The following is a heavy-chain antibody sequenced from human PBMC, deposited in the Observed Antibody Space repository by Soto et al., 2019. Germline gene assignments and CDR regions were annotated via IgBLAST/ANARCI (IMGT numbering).Heavy chain of an antibody. V-gene: IGHV4-34*01. CDR3: ASGRYGSGSYYTSRYYYGMDV. CDR2: INHSGST. D-gene: IGHD3-10*01. J-gene: IGHJ6*02. CDR1: GGSFSGYY. Sequence: QVQLQQWGAGLLKPSETLSLTCAVYGGSFSGYYWSWIRQPPGKGLEWIGEINHSGSTNYNPSLNSRVTISVDTSKNQFSLKLSSVTAADTAVYYCASGRYGSGSYYTSRYYYGMDVWGQGTTVTVSS.